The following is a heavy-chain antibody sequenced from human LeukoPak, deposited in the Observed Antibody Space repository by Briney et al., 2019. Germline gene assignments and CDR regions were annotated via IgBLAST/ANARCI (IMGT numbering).Heavy chain of an antibody. CDR1: GFSFSDYY. CDR2: ISSSSSYT. D-gene: IGHD6-13*01. V-gene: IGHV3-11*06. J-gene: IGHJ3*02. Sequence: GGSLRLSCAVSGFSFSDYYVSWIRQAPGKGLEWVSYISSSSSYTNYADSVKGRFTISRDNAQNSLYLQMNSLRAEDTAVYYCARDGKAAAVDAFDIWGQGTMVTVSS. CDR3: ARDGKAAAVDAFDI.